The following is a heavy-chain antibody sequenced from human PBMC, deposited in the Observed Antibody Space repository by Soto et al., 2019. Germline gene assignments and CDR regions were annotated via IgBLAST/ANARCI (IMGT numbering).Heavy chain of an antibody. CDR2: INHDGIT. Sequence: PSETLSLTCAVYGGSFSGYYSSWIRQPPGKGLEWIGEINHDGITYYNPSLKSRLIISIDTSKNQFSLKVGSVTAADTAVYYCASSSLYGMDVWGQGTTVTVSS. CDR3: ASSSLYGMDV. CDR1: GGSFSGYY. J-gene: IGHJ6*02. V-gene: IGHV4-34*01.